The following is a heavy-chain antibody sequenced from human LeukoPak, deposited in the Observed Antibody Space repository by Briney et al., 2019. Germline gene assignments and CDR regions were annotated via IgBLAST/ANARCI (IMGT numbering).Heavy chain of an antibody. J-gene: IGHJ6*03. CDR2: INHSGST. Sequence: PSETLSLTCAVYGGSFSGYYWSWIRQPPGKGLEWIGEINHSGSTNYNPSLKGRVTISVDTSKNQFSLKLSSVTAADTAVYYCARLRGEGDYYYYYYYMDVWGKGTTVTVSS. D-gene: IGHD2-21*01. V-gene: IGHV4-34*01. CDR3: ARLRGEGDYYYYYYYMDV. CDR1: GGSFSGYY.